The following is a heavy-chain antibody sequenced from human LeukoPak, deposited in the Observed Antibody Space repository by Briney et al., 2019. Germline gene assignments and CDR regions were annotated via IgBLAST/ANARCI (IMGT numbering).Heavy chain of an antibody. D-gene: IGHD3-10*01. V-gene: IGHV4-34*01. CDR3: ARHDFVAGFGVLRWFDP. Sequence: SETLSLTCAVYGGSFSAYYWTWIRQPPGKRPEWIGEISRSGGTNYNPSLKSRVTISVDTSKNQFSLKLSSVTAADTAVYYCARHDFVAGFGVLRWFDPWGQGTLVTVSS. CDR1: GGSFSAYY. J-gene: IGHJ5*02. CDR2: ISRSGGT.